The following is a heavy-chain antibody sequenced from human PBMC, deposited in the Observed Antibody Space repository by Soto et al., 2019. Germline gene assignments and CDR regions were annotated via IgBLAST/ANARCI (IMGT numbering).Heavy chain of an antibody. D-gene: IGHD3-10*01. Sequence: QVQLVQSGAEVKKPGSSVKVSCKASGGTFSSYAISWVRQAPGQGLEWMGGNIPIFGTANYAQKFQGRVTITADESTSTAYMELSSLRSEDTAVYYCARGYYGSGSYFYYYYGMDVWGQGTTVTVSS. CDR3: ARGYYGSGSYFYYYYGMDV. CDR1: GGTFSSYA. CDR2: NIPIFGTA. J-gene: IGHJ6*02. V-gene: IGHV1-69*01.